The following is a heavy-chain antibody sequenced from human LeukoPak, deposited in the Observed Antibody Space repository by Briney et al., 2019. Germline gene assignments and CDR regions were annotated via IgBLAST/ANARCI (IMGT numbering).Heavy chain of an antibody. Sequence: PSETLSLTCTVSDYSISSGYYWGWIRQSPGKGLEWIGTIYHSGSAYYNPSLKSRVTISEDTSKNQFSLRLSSVTAADTAVYYCARVTGYMIEDYFDYWGQGTLVTVSS. V-gene: IGHV4-38-2*02. CDR2: IYHSGSA. CDR3: ARVTGYMIEDYFDY. CDR1: DYSISSGYY. D-gene: IGHD3-22*01. J-gene: IGHJ4*02.